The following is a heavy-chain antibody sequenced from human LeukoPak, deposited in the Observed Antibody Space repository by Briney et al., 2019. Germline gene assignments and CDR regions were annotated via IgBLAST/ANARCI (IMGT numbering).Heavy chain of an antibody. CDR1: GYSFSSCW. J-gene: IGHJ4*02. Sequence: GESLKISCKGSGYSFSSCWISWVRQMPGKGLEWMGRIDPGDSFTKYRPSLEGRGTISVDKCLSTVYLQWSSLKASDTVIYYCAVGFFGGDAYWGQGTLVTVSS. CDR2: IDPGDSFT. D-gene: IGHD2-21*02. CDR3: AVGFFGGDAY. V-gene: IGHV5-10-1*01.